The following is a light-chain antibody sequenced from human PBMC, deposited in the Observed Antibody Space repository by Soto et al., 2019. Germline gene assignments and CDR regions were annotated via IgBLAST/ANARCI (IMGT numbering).Light chain of an antibody. V-gene: IGKV3-15*01. Sequence: ETVLTQSPGTLSLSPGERATLSCRASQSVSSSSLAWYQQRPGQAPRLLIYDASNRAPGIPARFSGSGSGTEFTLTITSLQSEDFAVYYCQQYNSWPPITFGQGTRLEIK. CDR1: QSVSSS. CDR3: QQYNSWPPIT. CDR2: DAS. J-gene: IGKJ5*01.